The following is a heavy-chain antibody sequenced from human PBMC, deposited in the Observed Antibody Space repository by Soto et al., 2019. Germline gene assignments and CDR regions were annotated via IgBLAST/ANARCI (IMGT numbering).Heavy chain of an antibody. Sequence: GGSLRLSCAASGFTFSSYDMHWVRQATGKGLEWVSAIGTAGDTYYPGSVKGRFTISRENAKNSLYLQMNSLRAGDTAVYYCARAVWTYCSGGSCYPPHFDYWGQGTLVTVSS. D-gene: IGHD2-15*01. CDR2: IGTAGDT. CDR1: GFTFSSYD. CDR3: ARAVWTYCSGGSCYPPHFDY. V-gene: IGHV3-13*01. J-gene: IGHJ4*02.